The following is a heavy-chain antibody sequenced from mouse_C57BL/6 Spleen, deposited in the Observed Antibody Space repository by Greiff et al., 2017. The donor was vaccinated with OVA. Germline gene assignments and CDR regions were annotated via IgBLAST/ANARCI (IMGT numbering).Heavy chain of an antibody. V-gene: IGHV1-80*01. Sequence: VQLKESGAELVKPGASVKISCKASGYAFSSYWMNWVKQRPGKGLEWIGQIYPGDGDTNYNGKFKGKATLSADKSSSTAYMQLSSLTSEDSAVYFCARETLYYFDYWRQGTPLTVSS. CDR2: IYPGDGDT. CDR3: ARETLYYFDY. CDR1: GYAFSSYW. D-gene: IGHD2-3*01. J-gene: IGHJ2*01.